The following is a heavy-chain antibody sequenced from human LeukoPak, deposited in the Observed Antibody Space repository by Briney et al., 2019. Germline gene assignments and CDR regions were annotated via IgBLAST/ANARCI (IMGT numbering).Heavy chain of an antibody. Sequence: GGSLRLSCAASGFTFSSYSTNWVRQAPGKGLEWVSSISSSSSYIYYADSVKGRFTISRDNAKNSLYLQMNSLRAEDTAVYYCAKDRGYDFDWFDPWGQGTLVTVSS. CDR1: GFTFSSYS. D-gene: IGHD5-12*01. CDR3: AKDRGYDFDWFDP. CDR2: ISSSSSYI. V-gene: IGHV3-21*01. J-gene: IGHJ5*02.